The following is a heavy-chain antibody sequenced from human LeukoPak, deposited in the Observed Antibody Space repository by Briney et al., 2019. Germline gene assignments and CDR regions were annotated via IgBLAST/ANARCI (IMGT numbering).Heavy chain of an antibody. V-gene: IGHV3-11*05. J-gene: IGHJ4*02. CDR3: AKERITMIVVVIEGFDY. CDR2: ISSSSSYT. CDR1: GFTFSDYY. Sequence: PGGSLRLSCAASGFTFSDYYMSWIRQAPGKGLEWVSYISSSSSYTNYADSVKGRFTISRDNSKNTLYLQMNSLRAEDTAVYYCAKERITMIVVVIEGFDYWGQGTLVTVSS. D-gene: IGHD3-22*01.